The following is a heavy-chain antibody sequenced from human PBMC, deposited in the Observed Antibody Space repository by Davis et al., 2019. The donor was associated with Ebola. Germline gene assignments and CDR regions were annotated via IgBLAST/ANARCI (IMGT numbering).Heavy chain of an antibody. V-gene: IGHV3-23*01. D-gene: IGHD1-26*01. CDR2: ISGSGGST. CDR1: GFTFSNYA. CDR3: AKIGGSYGGMDV. Sequence: GESLKISCAASGFTFSNYAMSWVRQAPGKGLEWVSAISGSGGSTYYADSVKGRFTISRDNSKNTLYLQMNSLRAEDTAVYYCAKIGGSYGGMDVWGKGTTVTVSS. J-gene: IGHJ6*04.